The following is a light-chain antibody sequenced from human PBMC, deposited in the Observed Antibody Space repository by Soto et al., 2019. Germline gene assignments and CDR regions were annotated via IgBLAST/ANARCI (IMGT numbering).Light chain of an antibody. V-gene: IGKV3-15*01. J-gene: IGKJ1*01. CDR1: QSVSSN. CDR3: QQYNNWPPWT. Sequence: EIVMTQSPATLSMSPGERATLSCRASQSVSSNLAWYQQKPGQAPRLLIYGASTRATGIPARFSGSGSGTEFTLTSSRLQSEDFAVYYCQQYNNWPPWTFGQGTKVEIK. CDR2: GAS.